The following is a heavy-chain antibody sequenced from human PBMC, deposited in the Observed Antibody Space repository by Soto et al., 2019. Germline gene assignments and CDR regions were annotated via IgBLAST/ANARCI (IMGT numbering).Heavy chain of an antibody. V-gene: IGHV1-18*04. CDR2: VSTYNGYT. Sequence: QVQLVQSEAEVKKPGASVKVSCKASGYIFTNYDVSWVRQAPGQGLEWMGWVSTYNGYTTYAQNLQGRVTMTTETSTNTAYMALRSLTYDDTAVYYCARGASKWGIWGQGTLVTVSS. J-gene: IGHJ4*02. D-gene: IGHD7-27*01. CDR1: GYIFTNYD. CDR3: ARGASKWGI.